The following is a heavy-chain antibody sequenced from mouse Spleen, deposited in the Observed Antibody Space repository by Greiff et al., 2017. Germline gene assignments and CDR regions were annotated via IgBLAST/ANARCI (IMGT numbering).Heavy chain of an antibody. CDR1: GFTFSDYG. CDR2: ISSGSSTI. Sequence: DVQLVESGGGLVKPGGSLKLSCAASGFTFSDYGMHWVRQAPEKGLEWVAYISSGSSTIYYADTVKGRFTISRDNAKNTLFLQMTSLRSEDTAMYYCAREWGYGIGFDYWGQGTTLTVSS. D-gene: IGHD2-1*01. CDR3: AREWGYGIGFDY. J-gene: IGHJ2*01. V-gene: IGHV5-17*01.